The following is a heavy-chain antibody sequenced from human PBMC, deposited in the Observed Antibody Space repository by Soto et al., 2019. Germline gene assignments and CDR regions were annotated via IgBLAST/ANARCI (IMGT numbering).Heavy chain of an antibody. Sequence: EVQLVESGGGLVQPGGSLRLSCAASGFTFSNYWMTWVRQAPGKGLEWVASINQNGGAMHYVDSVKGRVTVSRDNAKNSLYLQVNSLRAEDTAVFYCARVWKDGRFDYWGQGTLVTVSS. V-gene: IGHV3-7*01. CDR3: ARVWKDGRFDY. CDR1: GFTFSNYW. J-gene: IGHJ4*02. D-gene: IGHD1-1*01. CDR2: INQNGGAM.